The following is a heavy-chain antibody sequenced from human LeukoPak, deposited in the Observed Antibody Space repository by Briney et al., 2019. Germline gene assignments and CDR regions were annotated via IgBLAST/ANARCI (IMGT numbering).Heavy chain of an antibody. CDR2: IFYSGST. CDR3: ARHYVDIRTVGASYYYYGLDV. CDR1: GRSISISNYC. J-gene: IGHJ6*02. D-gene: IGHD3-16*02. Sequence: SSETLSLTWTLSGRSISISNYCWGWIREPPGKGLEWIGSIFYSGSTYYNPSLKSLVSVSVDTSKNQFSLKVTSVTAADTAVFYCARHYVDIRTVGASYYYYGLDVWGQGTTVTVSS. V-gene: IGHV4-39*01.